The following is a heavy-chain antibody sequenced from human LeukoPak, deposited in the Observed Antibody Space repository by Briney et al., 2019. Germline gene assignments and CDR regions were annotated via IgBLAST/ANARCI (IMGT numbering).Heavy chain of an antibody. D-gene: IGHD6-13*01. V-gene: IGHV1-69*05. CDR1: GGTFSSYA. CDR3: AVPKGGSSWYAQIDY. Sequence: SVKVSCKASGGTFSSYAISWVRQAPGQGLEWMGGIIPIFGTANYAQKFQGRVTITTDESTSTAYMELSSLGSEDTAVYYCAVPKGGSSWYAQIDYWGQGTLVTVSS. CDR2: IIPIFGTA. J-gene: IGHJ4*02.